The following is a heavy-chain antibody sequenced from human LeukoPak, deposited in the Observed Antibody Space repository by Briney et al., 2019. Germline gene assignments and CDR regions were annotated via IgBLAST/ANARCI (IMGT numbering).Heavy chain of an antibody. J-gene: IGHJ5*02. CDR2: IYYSGST. D-gene: IGHD3-10*01. CDR3: ARHFGYGSGSYNVDP. Sequence: SETLSLTCAVYGESFSGYYWSWIRQPPGKGLEWIGSIYYSGSTYYNPSLKSRVTISVDTSKNQFSLKLSSVTAADTAVYYCARHFGYGSGSYNVDPWGQGTLVTVSS. V-gene: IGHV4-34*01. CDR1: GESFSGYY.